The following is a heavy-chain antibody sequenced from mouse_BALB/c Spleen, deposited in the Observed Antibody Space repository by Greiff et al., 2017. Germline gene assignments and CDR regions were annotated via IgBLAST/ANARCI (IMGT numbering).Heavy chain of an antibody. D-gene: IGHD4-1*02. CDR1: GFTFSDFY. J-gene: IGHJ1*01. CDR3: ARVPNWDGWYFDV. CDR2: SRNKANDYTT. V-gene: IGHV7-1*02. Sequence: DVMLVESGGGLVQPGGSLRLSCATSGFTFSDFYMEWVRQPPGKRLEWIAASRNKANDYTTEYSASVKGRFIVSRDTSQSILYLQMNALRAEDTAIYYCARVPNWDGWYFDVWGAGTTVTVSS.